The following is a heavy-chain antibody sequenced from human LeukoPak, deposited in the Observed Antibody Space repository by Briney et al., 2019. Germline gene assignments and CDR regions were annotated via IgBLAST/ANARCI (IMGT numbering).Heavy chain of an antibody. CDR3: ARDPHCSSTSCYDYYYYCVMDV. CDR2: INSDGSST. CDR1: GFTFSSYW. V-gene: IGHV3-74*01. J-gene: IGHJ6*02. D-gene: IGHD2-2*01. Sequence: GGSLRLSCAASGFTFSSYWMHWVRQAPGKGLVWVSRINSDGSSTSYADSVKGRFTISRDKAKNTLYLQMNSMRAEDTAVYYCARDPHCSSTSCYDYYYYCVMDVWGQGTKVADSS.